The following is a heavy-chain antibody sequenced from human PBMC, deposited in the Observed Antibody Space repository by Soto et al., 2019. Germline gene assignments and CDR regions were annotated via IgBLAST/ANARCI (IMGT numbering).Heavy chain of an antibody. J-gene: IGHJ5*02. CDR2: VITILGIT. D-gene: IGHD2-21*02. Sequence: ASVKVSCKVSGGTFSSYTINWVRQAPGHGLEWVGRVITILGITNYAQKFQGRVTITADKSTSTVYMEMSSLRSEDTAVYYCARALRVWAAVTATGRNWFDPWGQGTLVTVSS. V-gene: IGHV1-69*10. CDR1: GGTFSSYT. CDR3: ARALRVWAAVTATGRNWFDP.